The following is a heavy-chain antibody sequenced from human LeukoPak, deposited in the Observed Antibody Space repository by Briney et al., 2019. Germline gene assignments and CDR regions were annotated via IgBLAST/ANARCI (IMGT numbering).Heavy chain of an antibody. CDR1: GFTFSDYY. CDR2: ITSSGSSV. V-gene: IGHV3-11*01. CDR3: AKGRSAFDI. Sequence: GGSLRLSCAASGFTFSDYYMNWIRQAPGKGLEWISHITSSGSSVYYADSVKGRFTISRDNSKNTLYLQMNSLRAEDTAVYYCAKGRSAFDIWGQGTMVTVSS. D-gene: IGHD1-26*01. J-gene: IGHJ3*02.